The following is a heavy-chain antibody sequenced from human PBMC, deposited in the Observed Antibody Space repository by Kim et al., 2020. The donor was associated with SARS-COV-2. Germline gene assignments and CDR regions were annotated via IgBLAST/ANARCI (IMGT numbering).Heavy chain of an antibody. Sequence: ASVKVSCKASGYTFTSYGISWVRQAPGQGLEWMGWISAYNGNTNYAQKLQGRVTMTTDTSTSTAYMELRSLRSDDTAVYYCARYCTNGVCSSYYYYGMDVWGQGTTVTVSS. CDR2: ISAYNGNT. CDR3: ARYCTNGVCSSYYYYGMDV. J-gene: IGHJ6*02. D-gene: IGHD2-8*01. CDR1: GYTFTSYG. V-gene: IGHV1-18*04.